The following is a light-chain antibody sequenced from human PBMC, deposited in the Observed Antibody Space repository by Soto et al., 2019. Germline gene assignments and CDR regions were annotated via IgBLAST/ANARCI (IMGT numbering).Light chain of an antibody. CDR3: SSYTNTTTVI. J-gene: IGLJ2*01. CDR2: NVN. V-gene: IGLV2-14*03. CDR1: SSDIGGRDF. Sequence: QSALTQVASVSGSPGQSITISCTGTSSDIGGRDFVSWYLQHPGKAPKLIIYNVNYRPSGVSDRFSGSKSGNTASLTISGLQADDEANYYCSSYTNTTTVIFGGGTKVTVL.